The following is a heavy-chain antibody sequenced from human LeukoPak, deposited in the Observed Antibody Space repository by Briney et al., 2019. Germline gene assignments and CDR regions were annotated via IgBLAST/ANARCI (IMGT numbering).Heavy chain of an antibody. J-gene: IGHJ4*02. CDR3: ARDPSGGRPDY. Sequence: GGSLRLSCAASGYTFSTYWMHWVRQAPGERPVWVSRVKGGGSDTKYADSVKGRFTISRDNGENTLYLQMNSLRAEDTAVYYCARDPSGGRPDYWGQGTLVTVSS. V-gene: IGHV3-74*03. CDR1: GYTFSTYW. CDR2: VKGGGSDT. D-gene: IGHD3-16*01.